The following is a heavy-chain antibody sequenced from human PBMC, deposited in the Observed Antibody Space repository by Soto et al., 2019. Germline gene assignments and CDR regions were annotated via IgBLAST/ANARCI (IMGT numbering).Heavy chain of an antibody. Sequence: PGRSVKVSCKASGYTFTGYYMHWVRQAPGQGREGMGGINPNSGGTNYAQKFQGRVTMTRDTSISTAYMELSRLRSDDTAVYYCARVSILTGLLWFGELSPYYYGMDVWGQGTTVTVSS. J-gene: IGHJ6*02. D-gene: IGHD3-10*01. V-gene: IGHV1-2*02. CDR2: INPNSGGT. CDR1: GYTFTGYY. CDR3: ARVSILTGLLWFGELSPYYYGMDV.